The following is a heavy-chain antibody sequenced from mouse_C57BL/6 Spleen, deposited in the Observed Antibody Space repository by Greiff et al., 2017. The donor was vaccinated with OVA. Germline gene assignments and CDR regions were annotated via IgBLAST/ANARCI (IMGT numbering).Heavy chain of an antibody. V-gene: IGHV1-69*01. J-gene: IGHJ4*01. CDR3: ARPASYGSIYAMDY. CDR1: GYTFTSYW. CDR2: IDPSDSYT. D-gene: IGHD1-1*01. Sequence: QVQLKQPGAELVMPGASVKLSCKASGYTFTSYWMHWVKQRPGQGLEWIGEIDPSDSYTNYNQKFKGKSTLTVDKSSSTAYMQLSRLTSEDSAVYYCARPASYGSIYAMDYWGQGTSVTVSS.